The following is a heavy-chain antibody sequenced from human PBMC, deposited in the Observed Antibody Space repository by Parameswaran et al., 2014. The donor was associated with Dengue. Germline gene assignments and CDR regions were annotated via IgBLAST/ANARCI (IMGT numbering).Heavy chain of an antibody. CDR2: LLHGAT. CDR3: ARMFYPRIVVIPTALPVGWFDP. Sequence: AISSARWIRQPPGRDWSGLGDLLHGATNYDPSLKSRVTISVDTSKNQFSLKLRSMTAADTAVYYCARMFYPRIVVIPTALPVGWFDPWGQGMLVTVSS. D-gene: IGHD2-2*01. J-gene: IGHJ5*02. CDR1: AISSA. V-gene: IGHV4-59*01.